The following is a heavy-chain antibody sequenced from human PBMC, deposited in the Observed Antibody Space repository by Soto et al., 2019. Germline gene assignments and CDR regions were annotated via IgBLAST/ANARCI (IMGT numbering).Heavy chain of an antibody. CDR2: INHSGST. D-gene: IGHD2-15*01. CDR1: GGSFSGYY. Sequence: SETLSLTCAVYGGSFSGYYWSWIRQPPGKGLEWIGEINHSGSTNYNPSLKSRVTISVDTSKNQFSLKLSSVTAADTAVYYCARGWYCSGGSCFDYWGQGTLVTVSS. CDR3: ARGWYCSGGSCFDY. V-gene: IGHV4-34*01. J-gene: IGHJ4*02.